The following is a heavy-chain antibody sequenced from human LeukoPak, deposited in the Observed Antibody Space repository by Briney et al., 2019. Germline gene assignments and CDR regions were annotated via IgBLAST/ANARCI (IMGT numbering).Heavy chain of an antibody. D-gene: IGHD4-17*01. V-gene: IGHV3-74*01. CDR1: GVTFSSHW. CDR3: ERDLDGLRPDY. Sequence: PGGSLRLSCAASGVTFSSHWTQWVRESPGKGLVCVSRIASNGRGSTYADSVEGRFTISRDNAKNTLYLQMNSLRADDTAVYFCERDLDGLRPDYSGHGTLVTVSS. J-gene: IGHJ4*03. CDR2: IASNGRGS.